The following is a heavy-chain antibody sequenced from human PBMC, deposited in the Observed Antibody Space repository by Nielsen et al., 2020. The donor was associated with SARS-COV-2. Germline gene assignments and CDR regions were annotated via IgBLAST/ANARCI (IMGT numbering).Heavy chain of an antibody. CDR3: AGGVPPTGMLFDF. CDR1: GGSFSDYY. J-gene: IGHJ4*02. CDR2: IGHSGNT. Sequence: SQTLSLTCGVYGGSFSDYYWNWIRQSPGKGLEWIGQIGHSGNTNYNPSLKSRVTMSVGTSKRQFSLKLNSVTAADAADYYCAGGVPPTGMLFDFWGLGTRVIVSS. D-gene: IGHD1-1*01. V-gene: IGHV4-34*01.